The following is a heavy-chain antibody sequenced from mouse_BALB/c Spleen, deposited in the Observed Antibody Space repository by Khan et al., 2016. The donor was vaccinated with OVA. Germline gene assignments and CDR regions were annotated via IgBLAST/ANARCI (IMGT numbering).Heavy chain of an antibody. CDR2: ISYSGST. CDR1: GYSITSNYA. V-gene: IGHV3-2*02. CDR3: ARGNYYGYDMDY. J-gene: IGHJ4*01. Sequence: VQLQESGPGLVKPSQSLSLTCTVTGYSITSNYAWNWIRQFPGNKLEWMGYISYSGSTNYNPSLKSRISITRDTSKNQFFVQVKSVTTEDTATYYCARGNYYGYDMDYWGQGTSNTVSS. D-gene: IGHD1-1*01.